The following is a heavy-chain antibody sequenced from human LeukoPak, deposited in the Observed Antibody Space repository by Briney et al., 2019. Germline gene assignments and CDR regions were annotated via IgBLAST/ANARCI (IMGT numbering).Heavy chain of an antibody. CDR2: ISPYNGNT. V-gene: IGHV1-18*01. CDR3: ATEGGWQPTDYSDHVY. Sequence: PVASVNASRKASGYTFTNYGMTWVRQAPGQGLEWMGWISPYNGNTNYPRKLQGRVTMTTDTSTSTASMELRSLRSDDTALYYCATEGGWQPTDYSDHVYWGQGTLAAVSS. J-gene: IGHJ4*02. D-gene: IGHD4-17*01. CDR1: GYTFTNYG.